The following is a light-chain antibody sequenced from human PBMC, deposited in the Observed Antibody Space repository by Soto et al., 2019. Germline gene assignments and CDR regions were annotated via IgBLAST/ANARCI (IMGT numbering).Light chain of an antibody. CDR1: QGISRY. CDR3: QQYYSYPQT. V-gene: IGKV1-8*01. Sequence: AIRMTQSPSSLSASTGDRVTITCRAGQGISRYLSWYQQKPGTAPKLLIYPASTLQSGVPSRFSGSGPGTDFTLTISCLQSEDFATYYCQQYYSYPQTFGQGTKVDI. CDR2: PAS. J-gene: IGKJ1*01.